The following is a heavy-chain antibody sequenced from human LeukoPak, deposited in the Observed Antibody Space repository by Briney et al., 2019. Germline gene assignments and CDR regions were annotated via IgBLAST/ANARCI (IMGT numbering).Heavy chain of an antibody. V-gene: IGHV3-23*01. CDR1: GFTFSSYS. J-gene: IGHJ4*02. Sequence: LAGGSLRLPCAASGFTFSSYSMNWVRQAPGKGLEWASAISGSGGSTYYADSVKGRFTISRDNSKNTLYLQMNSLRAEDTAVYYCAKVNTAFAWDYFDYWGQGTLVTVSS. CDR3: AKVNTAFAWDYFDY. D-gene: IGHD5-18*01. CDR2: ISGSGGST.